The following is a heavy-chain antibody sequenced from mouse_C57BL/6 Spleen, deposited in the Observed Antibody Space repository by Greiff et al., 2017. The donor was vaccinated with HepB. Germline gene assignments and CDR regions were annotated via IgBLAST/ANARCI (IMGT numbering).Heavy chain of an antibody. J-gene: IGHJ1*03. D-gene: IGHD1-1*01. CDR2: ISGGGGNT. V-gene: IGHV5-9*01. CDR3: ARQDDYGSSWYFDV. Sequence: EVQVVESGGGLVKPGGSLKLSCAASGFTFSSYTMSWVRQTPEKRLEWVATISGGGGNTYYPDSVKGRFTISRDNAKNTLYLQMSSLRSEDTALYYCARQDDYGSSWYFDVWGTGTTVTVSS. CDR1: GFTFSSYT.